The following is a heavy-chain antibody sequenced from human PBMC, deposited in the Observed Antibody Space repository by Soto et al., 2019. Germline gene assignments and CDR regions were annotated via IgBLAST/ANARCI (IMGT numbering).Heavy chain of an antibody. CDR1: GFTFSSYG. J-gene: IGHJ6*02. Sequence: QVQLVESGGGVVQPGRSLRLSCAASGFTFSSYGMHWVRQAPGKGLEWVAVISYDGSNKYYADSVKGRFTISRDNSQNALYLQLNSLRAEDTDVYYCAKRDDYCIRTSCYDYYYYGMDVWGQGTTVTVSS. CDR3: AKRDDYCIRTSCYDYYYYGMDV. D-gene: IGHD2-2*01. CDR2: ISYDGSNK. V-gene: IGHV3-30*18.